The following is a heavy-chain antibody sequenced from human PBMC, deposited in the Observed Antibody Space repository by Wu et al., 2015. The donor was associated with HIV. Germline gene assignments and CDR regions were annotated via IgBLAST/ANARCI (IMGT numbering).Heavy chain of an antibody. CDR3: ARGTSGPVKPGMDV. CDR1: GYTFTGYY. V-gene: IGHV1-2*02. J-gene: IGHJ6*02. D-gene: IGHD3-10*01. CDR2: IDPASGAI. Sequence: QVQLVQSGAEVKKPGASVKVSCKASGYTFTGYYIHWVRQAPGQGLEWMGWIDPASGAIKSAQKFQGRVTMTRDTSISTAYMELSRLRSDDTAVYYCARGTSGPVKPGMDVWGQGTTVTVSS.